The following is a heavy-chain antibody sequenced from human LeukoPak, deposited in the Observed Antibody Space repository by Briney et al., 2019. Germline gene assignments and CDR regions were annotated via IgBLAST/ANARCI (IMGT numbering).Heavy chain of an antibody. J-gene: IGHJ4*02. CDR3: ARGAAAAGTMDY. Sequence: GGSLRLSCAASGFTFSSYDMRWVRQATGKGLEWASAIGTAGDTYYPGSVKGRFTISRENAKNSLYLQMNSLGAGDTAVYYCARGAAAAGTMDYWGQGTLVTVSS. CDR2: IGTAGDT. D-gene: IGHD6-13*01. CDR1: GFTFSSYD. V-gene: IGHV3-13*01.